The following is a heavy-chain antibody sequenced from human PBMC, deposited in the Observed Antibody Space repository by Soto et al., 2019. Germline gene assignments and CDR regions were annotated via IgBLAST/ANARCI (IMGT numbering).Heavy chain of an antibody. D-gene: IGHD5-12*01. J-gene: IGHJ5*02. Sequence: QVQLVESGGGLVKPGGSLRLSCAASGFTFSDYYMSWIRQAPGKGLEWVSYISSSRSYTNYADSVKGRFTISRDNAKNSLYLQVNSLRAEDTAVYYGASYMGPPVYDSSGFDPWGQGTLVTVFS. CDR1: GFTFSDYY. V-gene: IGHV3-11*06. CDR2: ISSSRSYT. CDR3: ASYMGPPVYDSSGFDP.